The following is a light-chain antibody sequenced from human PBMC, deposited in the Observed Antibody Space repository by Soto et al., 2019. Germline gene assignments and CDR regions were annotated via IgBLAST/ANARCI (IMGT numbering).Light chain of an antibody. CDR2: GAS. Sequence: EIVLTQSPGTLSLSPGERATLSCRASQSVSSSYLAWYQQKPGQAPRLLIYGASSRATDIPDRFSGSGSGTDFTLTISRLEPEDFVVYYCQQYGTSPPYTFGQGTKLEIK. CDR3: QQYGTSPPYT. J-gene: IGKJ2*01. V-gene: IGKV3-20*01. CDR1: QSVSSSY.